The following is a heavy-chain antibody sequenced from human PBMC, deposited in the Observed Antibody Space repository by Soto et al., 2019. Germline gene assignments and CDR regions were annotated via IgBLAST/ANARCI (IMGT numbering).Heavy chain of an antibody. CDR3: ARQCKDCSSSCFYVLWIHPEYYYYYYYMDV. J-gene: IGHJ6*03. V-gene: IGHV4-39*01. CDR1: GGSISSSSYY. D-gene: IGHD2-2*01. CDR2: IYYNGST. Sequence: SETLSLTCTVSGGSISSSSYYWGWIRQPPGKGLEWIGSIYYNGSTYYNPSLKSRVTISVDTSKNQFSLKLSSVTAAVTAVYYCARQCKDCSSSCFYVLWIHPEYYYYYYYMDVWGKGTTVTVSS.